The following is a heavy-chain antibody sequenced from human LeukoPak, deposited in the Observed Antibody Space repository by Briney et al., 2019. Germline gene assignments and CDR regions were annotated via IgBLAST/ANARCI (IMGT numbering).Heavy chain of an antibody. D-gene: IGHD3-16*02. CDR1: GGSFSGYY. CDR2: INHSGST. J-gene: IGHJ5*02. Sequence: PSETLSLTCAVYGGSFSGYYWSWIRQPPGKGLEWIGEINHSGSTNYNPSLKSRVTISVDTSKNQFSLKLSSVTAADTAVYYCAREDYVWGSYRSWFDPWGQGTLVTVSS. V-gene: IGHV4-34*01. CDR3: AREDYVWGSYRSWFDP.